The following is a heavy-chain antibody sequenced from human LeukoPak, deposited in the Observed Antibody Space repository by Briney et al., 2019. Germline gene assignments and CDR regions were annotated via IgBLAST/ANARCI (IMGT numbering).Heavy chain of an antibody. CDR2: IYYSGST. Sequence: SETLSLTCTVSGGSISSSSYYWGWIRQPPGKGLEWIGSIYYSGSTYYNPSLKSRVTISVDTSKNQFSLKLSSVTAADTAVYYCARDLGQGTDIWGQGTMVTVSS. D-gene: IGHD3-16*01. J-gene: IGHJ3*02. CDR3: ARDLGQGTDI. V-gene: IGHV4-39*07. CDR1: GGSISSSSYY.